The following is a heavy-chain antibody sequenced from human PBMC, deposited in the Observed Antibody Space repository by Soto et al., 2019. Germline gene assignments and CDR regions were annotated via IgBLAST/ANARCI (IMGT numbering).Heavy chain of an antibody. CDR3: ATDSTPAATAIPFYYYYGMDV. CDR2: FDPEDGET. CDR1: GYTLTELS. D-gene: IGHD2-2*02. V-gene: IGHV1-24*01. J-gene: IGHJ6*02. Sequence: WASVKVSCKVSGYTLTELSMHWLRQAPGKGLEWMGGFDPEDGETIYAQKFQGRVTMTEDTSTDTAYMELSSLRSEDTAVYYCATDSTPAATAIPFYYYYGMDVWGQGTTVTVSS.